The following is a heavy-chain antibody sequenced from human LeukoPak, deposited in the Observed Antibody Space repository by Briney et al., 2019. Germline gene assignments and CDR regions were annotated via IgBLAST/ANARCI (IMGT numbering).Heavy chain of an antibody. D-gene: IGHD3-10*01. CDR2: INPSGGST. Sequence: GAPVKVSCKASGYTFTRYYMNWVRQAPGQGLEWMGIINPSGGSTNYAQKFQGRVTMTRDTSTSPIYMEVSSLRSEDTAVYYCATSFRAVNWFDPWGQGTLVTVSS. CDR3: ATSFRAVNWFDP. J-gene: IGHJ5*02. CDR1: GYTFTRYY. V-gene: IGHV1-46*01.